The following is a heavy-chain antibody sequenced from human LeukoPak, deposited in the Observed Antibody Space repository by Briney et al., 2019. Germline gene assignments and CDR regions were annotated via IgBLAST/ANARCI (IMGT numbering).Heavy chain of an antibody. D-gene: IGHD3-3*01. J-gene: IGHJ6*03. Sequence: ASVKVSCKASGYTFTGYYMHWVRQAPGQGLEWMGWINPNSGGTNYAQKFQGRVTMTRDASISTAYMELRRLRSDDTAVYYCARNGGEYYDFWSGYYLYMDVWGKGTTVTVSS. V-gene: IGHV1-2*02. CDR3: ARNGGEYYDFWSGYYLYMDV. CDR1: GYTFTGYY. CDR2: INPNSGGT.